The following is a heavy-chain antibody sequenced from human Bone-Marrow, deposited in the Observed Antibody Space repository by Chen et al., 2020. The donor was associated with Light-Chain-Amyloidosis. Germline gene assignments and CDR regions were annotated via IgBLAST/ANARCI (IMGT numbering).Heavy chain of an antibody. V-gene: IGHV5-51*01. Sequence: VQLEQSGQEVKKPGEPLKIPCQGHGYTSPNYWIGWVRQMPGKGLEWMGVIYPDDSDARYSPSFEGQVTISADKSITTAYLQWRSLKASDTAMYYCARRRDGYNFDYWGQGTLVTVSS. D-gene: IGHD5-12*01. CDR2: IYPDDSDA. CDR3: ARRRDGYNFDY. J-gene: IGHJ4*02. CDR1: GYTSPNYW.